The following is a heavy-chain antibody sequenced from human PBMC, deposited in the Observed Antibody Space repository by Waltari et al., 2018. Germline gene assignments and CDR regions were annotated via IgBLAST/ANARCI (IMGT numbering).Heavy chain of an antibody. CDR3: ARTHSSSGPFDY. Sequence: QVQLQESGPGLVKPSETLSLTCTVSGGSISSYYWSWIRQPAGKGLEWIGRIYTSGSTNSNPSRKSRVTMSVDTSKNQFSLKLSSVTTADTAVYYCARTHSSSGPFDYWGQGTLVTVSS. J-gene: IGHJ4*02. CDR1: GGSISSYY. CDR2: IYTSGST. V-gene: IGHV4-4*07. D-gene: IGHD6-6*01.